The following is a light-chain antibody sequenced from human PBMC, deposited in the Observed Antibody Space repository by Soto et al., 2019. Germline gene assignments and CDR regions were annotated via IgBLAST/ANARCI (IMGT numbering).Light chain of an antibody. CDR3: AAWDDSLNGPWV. CDR1: SSNIGSNT. V-gene: IGLV1-44*01. Sequence: QPVLTQPPSASGTPGQRITISCSGSSSNIGSNTVNWYQQFPGTAPKLLMYSDNQRPSGVPDRFSGSKSGTSASLAISGLQSEDEADYYCAAWDDSLNGPWVFGGGTKLTVL. J-gene: IGLJ3*02. CDR2: SDN.